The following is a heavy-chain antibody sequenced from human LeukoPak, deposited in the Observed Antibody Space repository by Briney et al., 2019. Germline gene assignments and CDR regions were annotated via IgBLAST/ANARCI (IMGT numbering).Heavy chain of an antibody. V-gene: IGHV4-38-2*02. J-gene: IGHJ4*02. CDR1: GYSISSGYY. CDR3: ARDSGFGTFDY. Sequence: SETLSLTCTVSGYSISSGYYWGWIRPPPGKGLEWIGSIYHRGNTYYNPSLKSRVTISIDTSKNQFSLKMSSVTAADTAVYYCARDSGFGTFDYWGQGTLVTVTS. D-gene: IGHD3-10*01. CDR2: IYHRGNT.